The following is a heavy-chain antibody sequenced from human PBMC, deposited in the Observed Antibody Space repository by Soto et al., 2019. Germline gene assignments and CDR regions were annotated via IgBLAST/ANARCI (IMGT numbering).Heavy chain of an antibody. J-gene: IGHJ3*02. CDR1: GFTLSDHY. D-gene: IGHD4-17*01. V-gene: IGHV3-72*01. Sequence: GGSLRLSCAGSGFTLSDHYIDWVRQAPGKGLEWVGRSRDKAQGYSTEYAASVKSRFTTSRDDSKNSVYPQMNSLKTEDTAVYYCAHPRGYGVFDAVDIWGQGTLVTVSS. CDR3: AHPRGYGVFDAVDI. CDR2: SRDKAQGYST.